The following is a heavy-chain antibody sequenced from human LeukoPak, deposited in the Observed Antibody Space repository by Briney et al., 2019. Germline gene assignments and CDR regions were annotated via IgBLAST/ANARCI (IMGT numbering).Heavy chain of an antibody. CDR1: GGSFSGYY. J-gene: IGHJ4*02. CDR3: ASEWSSWYVGPTQWLVS. D-gene: IGHD6-13*01. V-gene: IGHV4-34*01. Sequence: SETLSLTCAVYGGSFSGYYWSWIRQPPGKGLEWIGEINHSGSTNYNPSLKSRVTISVDTSKNQFSLKLSSVTAADTAVYYCASEWSSWYVGPTQWLVSWGQGTLVTVSS. CDR2: INHSGST.